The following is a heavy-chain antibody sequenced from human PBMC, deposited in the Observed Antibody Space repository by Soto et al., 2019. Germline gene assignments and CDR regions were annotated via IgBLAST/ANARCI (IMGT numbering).Heavy chain of an antibody. CDR3: ARQGIVGAINWFDP. CDR2: INHSGST. Sequence: SETLSLTCAVYGGSFSGYYWSWIRQPPGKGLEWIGEINHSGSTNYNPSLKSRVTISVDTSENQFSLKLSSVTAADTAVYYCARQGIVGAINWFDPWGQGTLVTVSS. J-gene: IGHJ5*02. V-gene: IGHV4-34*01. CDR1: GGSFSGYY. D-gene: IGHD1-26*01.